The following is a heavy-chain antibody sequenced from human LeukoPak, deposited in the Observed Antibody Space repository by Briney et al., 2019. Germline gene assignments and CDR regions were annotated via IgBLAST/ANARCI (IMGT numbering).Heavy chain of an antibody. CDR2: IYYSGTT. CDR1: GGSISSYY. D-gene: IGHD6-13*01. V-gene: IGHV4-59*01. CDR3: ARGVYIAAAQYGY. Sequence: SETLSLTWTVSGGSISSYYWSWIRQPPGKGLEWIGYIYYSGTTNYNPSLQRRVTIPVDTSKNQFSLKLSSVTAADTAGYYCARGVYIAAAQYGYWGQGTLVTVSS. J-gene: IGHJ4*02.